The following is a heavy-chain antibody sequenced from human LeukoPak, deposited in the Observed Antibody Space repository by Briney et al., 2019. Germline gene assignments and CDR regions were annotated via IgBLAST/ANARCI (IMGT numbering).Heavy chain of an antibody. V-gene: IGHV4-34*01. CDR2: INHSGST. J-gene: IGHJ6*03. Sequence: PSETLSLTCAVYGGSFSGYYWSWIRQPPGKGLEWIGEINHSGSTNYNPSLKSRVTISIDTSKNQFSLKLSSVTAADTAVYYCARGVRLNYYDSSGYPSDYYYYMDVWGKGTTVTVSS. D-gene: IGHD3-22*01. CDR3: ARGVRLNYYDSSGYPSDYYYYMDV. CDR1: GGSFSGYY.